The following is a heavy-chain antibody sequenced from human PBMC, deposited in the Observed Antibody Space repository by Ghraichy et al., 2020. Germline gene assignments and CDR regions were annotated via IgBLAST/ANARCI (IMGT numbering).Heavy chain of an antibody. CDR2: ISGSGGST. CDR3: AKDSIDGTPFDY. V-gene: IGHV3-23*01. Sequence: GGSLRLSCAASGFTFRSYAMSWVRQAPGKGLEWVSAISGSGGSTYYADSVKGRFTISRDNSKNTLYRQMNSLRAEDSAVYYCAKDSIDGTPFDYWGQGTLVTVSS. CDR1: GFTFRSYA. J-gene: IGHJ4*02. D-gene: IGHD2-15*01.